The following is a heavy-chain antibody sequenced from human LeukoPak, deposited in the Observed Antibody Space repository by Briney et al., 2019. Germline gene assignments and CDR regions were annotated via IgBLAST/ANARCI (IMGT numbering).Heavy chain of an antibody. CDR1: GFTFSSYW. CDR3: STSISSTEAFDI. CDR2: INSDGTST. J-gene: IGHJ3*02. D-gene: IGHD2-21*01. Sequence: GGSLRLSCAASGFTFSSYWMHWVRQVPGKGLMWVSRINSDGTSTGYADSVKGRLTISRDNAKNTLSLQMNSLRAEDTAVYYCSTSISSTEAFDIWRQGTMVTVSS. V-gene: IGHV3-74*01.